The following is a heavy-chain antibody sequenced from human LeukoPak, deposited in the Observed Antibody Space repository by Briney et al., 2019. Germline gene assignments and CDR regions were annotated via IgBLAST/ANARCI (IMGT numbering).Heavy chain of an antibody. V-gene: IGHV1-2*02. Sequence: ASVKVSCKASGYTFTGYYVHWVRQAPGQGLEWMGWMNPKSGGTNYAQKFEARVTMNRDTSISTAYMELSSLRSEDTVVYYCARQGPDAFDIWGQGTMVTVSS. CDR3: ARQGPDAFDI. J-gene: IGHJ3*02. CDR1: GYTFTGYY. CDR2: MNPKSGGT.